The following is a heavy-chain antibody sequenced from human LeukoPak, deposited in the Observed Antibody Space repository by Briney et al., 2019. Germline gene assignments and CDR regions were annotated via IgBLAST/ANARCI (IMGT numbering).Heavy chain of an antibody. CDR3: ARRMATVTDAFDI. J-gene: IGHJ3*02. Sequence: SETLSLTCNVSGDSLTSHFWSWIRQTPGKGLEWIGYVFRSGTTNYSPSLKSRVTISLDTSKKQFYLRLASVTAADTALYYCARRMATVTDAFDIWGRGTMVSVSS. CDR1: GDSLTSHF. V-gene: IGHV4-4*08. D-gene: IGHD5-24*01. CDR2: VFRSGTT.